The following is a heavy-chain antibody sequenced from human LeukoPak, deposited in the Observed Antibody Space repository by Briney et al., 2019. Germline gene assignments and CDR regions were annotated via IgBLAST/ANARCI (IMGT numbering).Heavy chain of an antibody. J-gene: IGHJ4*02. V-gene: IGHV3-30*02. CDR2: MGSDGTTR. CDR1: GFSSSTYN. CDR3: ARDHMWGFDH. Sequence: PGGSLRLSCAASGFSSSTYNMHWARQAPGKGLEWLAFMGSDGTTRYYAESVRGRFTISRDTSKDTLYLQMVSLRPEDTAVYYCARDHMWGFDHWGQGTLVTVPS. D-gene: IGHD1-26*01.